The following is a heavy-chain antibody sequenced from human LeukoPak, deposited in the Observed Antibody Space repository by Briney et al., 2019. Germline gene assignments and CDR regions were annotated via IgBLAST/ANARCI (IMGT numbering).Heavy chain of an antibody. Sequence: GGSLRLSCAASGFTFSSYAMSWVRQAPGKGLEWVSAISGSGGSIYYADSVEGRFTISRDNSKNTLYLQMNSLRAEDTAVYYCAKGECSSTSCYVLGDYWGQGTLVTVSS. CDR1: GFTFSSYA. CDR3: AKGECSSTSCYVLGDY. D-gene: IGHD2-2*01. J-gene: IGHJ4*02. V-gene: IGHV3-23*01. CDR2: ISGSGGSI.